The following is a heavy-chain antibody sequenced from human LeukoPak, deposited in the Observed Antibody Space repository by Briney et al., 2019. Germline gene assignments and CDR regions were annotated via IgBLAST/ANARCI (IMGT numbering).Heavy chain of an antibody. CDR1: GDTFSSHD. CDR3: ARDDPDDYGDIGDDY. Sequence: GASVKVSCKPSGDTFSSHDFNWVRQAPGQGLEWMGWINPNSGGTNYAQKFQGRVTMTRDTSISTAYMELSRLRSDDTAVYYCARDDPDDYGDIGDDYWGQGTLVTVSS. V-gene: IGHV1-2*02. CDR2: INPNSGGT. D-gene: IGHD4-17*01. J-gene: IGHJ4*02.